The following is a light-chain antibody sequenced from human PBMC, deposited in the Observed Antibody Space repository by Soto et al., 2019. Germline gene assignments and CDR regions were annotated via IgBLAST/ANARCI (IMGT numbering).Light chain of an antibody. CDR2: AAS. V-gene: IGKV1-12*01. CDR3: QQYDTHISKT. CDR1: QGISSW. J-gene: IGKJ2*01. Sequence: DIQMTQSPSSVSASVGDRVTITCRASQGISSWLAWYQQRSGKAPKLLIYAASSLQTGVPSRFSGSGSGTEFTLTISNLQPDDFATYYCQQYDTHISKTFGQGTKVDIK.